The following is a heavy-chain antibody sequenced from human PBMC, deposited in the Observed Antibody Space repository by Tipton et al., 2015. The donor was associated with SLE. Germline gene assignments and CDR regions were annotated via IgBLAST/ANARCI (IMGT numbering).Heavy chain of an antibody. CDR1: GFTFSDYY. V-gene: IGHV3-11*06. Sequence: SLRLSCAASGFTFSDYYMSWIRQAPGKGLEWVSYISSSSSYTNYADSVKGRFTISRDNAKNSLYLQMNSLRAEDTAVYYCARERVPAARELDYWGQGTLVTVSS. J-gene: IGHJ4*02. D-gene: IGHD2-2*01. CDR2: ISSSSSYT. CDR3: ARERVPAARELDY.